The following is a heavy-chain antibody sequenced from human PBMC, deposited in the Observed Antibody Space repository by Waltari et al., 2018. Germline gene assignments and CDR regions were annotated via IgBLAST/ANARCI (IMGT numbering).Heavy chain of an antibody. CDR1: VGSIRSSSYY. CDR2: IYYSGST. V-gene: IGHV4-39*07. J-gene: IGHJ4*02. Sequence: QLQLQESGPGLVKPSETLSLTCTVSVGSIRSSSYYCGWIRQPPWKGLELIGSIYYSGSTYYNPSLKSRVTISVDTSKNQFSLKLSSVTAADTAVYYCTAITTTNLSFDYWGQGTLVTVSS. CDR3: TAITTTNLSFDY.